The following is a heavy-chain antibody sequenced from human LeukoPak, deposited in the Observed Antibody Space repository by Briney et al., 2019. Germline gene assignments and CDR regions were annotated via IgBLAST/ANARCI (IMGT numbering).Heavy chain of an antibody. Sequence: SVKVSCKASVGTFSSYAISWVRQAPGQGLEWMGGIIPIFGTANYAQKFQGRVTITTDESTSTAYMELSSLRSEDTAVYYCARGQVGASRGAFDIWGQGTMVTVSS. D-gene: IGHD1-26*01. CDR1: VGTFSSYA. J-gene: IGHJ3*02. CDR3: ARGQVGASRGAFDI. CDR2: IIPIFGTA. V-gene: IGHV1-69*05.